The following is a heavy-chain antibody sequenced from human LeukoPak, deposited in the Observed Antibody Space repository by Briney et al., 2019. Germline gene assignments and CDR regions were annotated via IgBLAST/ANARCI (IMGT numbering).Heavy chain of an antibody. CDR3: ARLPPELSWFDP. D-gene: IGHD2-15*01. CDR1: GGSISSGGYY. Sequence: SQTLSLTCTVSGGSISSGGYYWSWIRQHPGKGLEWIGYIYYSGSTYYNPSLKSRVTISVDTSKNQFSLKLSSVTAADTAVYYCARLPPELSWFDPWGQGTLVTVSS. CDR2: IYYSGST. J-gene: IGHJ5*02. V-gene: IGHV4-31*03.